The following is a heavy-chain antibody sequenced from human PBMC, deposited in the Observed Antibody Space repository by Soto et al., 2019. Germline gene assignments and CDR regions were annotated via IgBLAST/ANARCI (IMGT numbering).Heavy chain of an antibody. CDR1: GGTFSSYA. J-gene: IGHJ4*02. V-gene: IGHV1-69*13. D-gene: IGHD1-7*01. CDR2: IIPIFGTA. Sequence: SVKVSCKASGGTFSSYAISWVRQAPGQGLEWMGGIIPIFGTANYAQKFQGRVTITADESTSTAYMELSSLRSEDTAVYYCARSTGTIPIPMYYFDYWGQGTLVTVSS. CDR3: ARSTGTIPIPMYYFDY.